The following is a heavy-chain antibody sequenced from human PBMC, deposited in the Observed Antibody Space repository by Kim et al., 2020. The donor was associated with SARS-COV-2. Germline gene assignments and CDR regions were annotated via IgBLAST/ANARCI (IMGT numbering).Heavy chain of an antibody. Sequence: GESLKISCKGSGYSFTSYWISWVRQMPGKGLEWMGRIDPSDSYTNYSPSFQGHVTISADKSISTAYLQWSSLKASDTAMYYCVSGDYGSGRRGAFDIWGQGTMVTVSS. CDR2: IDPSDSYT. D-gene: IGHD3-10*01. CDR1: GYSFTSYW. CDR3: VSGDYGSGRRGAFDI. V-gene: IGHV5-10-1*01. J-gene: IGHJ3*02.